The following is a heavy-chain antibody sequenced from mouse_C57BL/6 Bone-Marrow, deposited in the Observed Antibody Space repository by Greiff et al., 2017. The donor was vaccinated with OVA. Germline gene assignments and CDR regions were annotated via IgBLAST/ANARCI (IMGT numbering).Heavy chain of an antibody. Sequence: EVKLVESGAEFVRPGASVKLSCTASGFNIKDDYMHWVKQRPEQGLEWIGWIDPGNGDTEYASKFQGKATITADTSSNTAYLQLSSLTSEDTAVYYSTRIYYWGQGTTLTVSS. J-gene: IGHJ2*01. V-gene: IGHV14-4*01. CDR3: TRIYY. CDR1: GFNIKDDY. CDR2: IDPGNGDT.